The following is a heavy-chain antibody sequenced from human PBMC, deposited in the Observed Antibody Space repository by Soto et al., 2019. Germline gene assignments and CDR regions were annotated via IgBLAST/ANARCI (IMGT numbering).Heavy chain of an antibody. CDR3: ASSSGWYGWYFDL. CDR1: GGSVSSGSHY. D-gene: IGHD6-19*01. CDR2: IYSSVTT. Sequence: QVQLQESGPGLVKPSETLSLTCTVSGGSVSSGSHYWSWIRQPPGKGLEWIGYIYSSVTTNYNPSLNSRVTISVDTSKNQFSLKVSSVTAADTAVYYCASSSGWYGWYFDLWGRGTLFTVSS. J-gene: IGHJ2*01. V-gene: IGHV4-61*01.